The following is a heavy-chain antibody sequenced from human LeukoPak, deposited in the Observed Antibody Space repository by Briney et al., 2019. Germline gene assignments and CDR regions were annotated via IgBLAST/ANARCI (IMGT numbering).Heavy chain of an antibody. D-gene: IGHD1-1*01. V-gene: IGHV1-2*02. CDR1: GYTFTGYY. J-gene: IGHJ4*02. Sequence: GAPVKVSCKASGYTFTGYYMHWVRQAPGQGLEWMGWVNPNSGGTYYAQKFQGRVTMTRDTSISTAYMELRRLRSDDTAVYYCARDGHPYNWNDFDYWGQGTLVTVSS. CDR3: ARDGHPYNWNDFDY. CDR2: VNPNSGGT.